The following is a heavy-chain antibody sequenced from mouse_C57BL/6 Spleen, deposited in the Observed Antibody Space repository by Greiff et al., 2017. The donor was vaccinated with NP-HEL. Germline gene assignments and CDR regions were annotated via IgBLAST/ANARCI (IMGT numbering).Heavy chain of an antibody. Sequence: QIQLQQSGTELVKPGASVKLSCKASGYTFTSYWMHWVKQRPGQGLEWIGNINPSNGGTNYNEKFKSKATLTVDKSSSTAYMQLSSLTSEDSAVYYCARWLLRGDFDYWGQGTTLTVSS. V-gene: IGHV1-53*01. D-gene: IGHD2-3*01. CDR1: GYTFTSYW. CDR2: INPSNGGT. CDR3: ARWLLRGDFDY. J-gene: IGHJ2*01.